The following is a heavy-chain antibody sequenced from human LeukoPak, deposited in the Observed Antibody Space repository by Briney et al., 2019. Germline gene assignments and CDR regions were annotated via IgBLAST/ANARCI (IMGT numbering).Heavy chain of an antibody. CDR3: ARLYGRVDY. CDR1: GGSISSSSYY. CDR2: IYYSGST. V-gene: IGHV4-39*01. Sequence: SETLSLTCTVSGGSISSSSYYWGWIRQPPGKGVEWIGSIYYSGSTYYNPSLKSRVTITVDTSKNQFSLKLSSVSAADTAVYYGARLYGRVDYWGQGTLVTVSS. D-gene: IGHD2-8*01. J-gene: IGHJ4*02.